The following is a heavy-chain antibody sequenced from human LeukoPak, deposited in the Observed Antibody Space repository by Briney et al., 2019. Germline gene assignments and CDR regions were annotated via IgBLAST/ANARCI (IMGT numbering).Heavy chain of an antibody. CDR1: GRSLSSYY. V-gene: IGHV4-4*07. J-gene: IGHJ4*02. D-gene: IGHD3-3*01. CDR2: IYTSGST. Sequence: SQTRSLTCTVSGRSLSSYYWSWLRQPAGKGLEWIGRIYTSGSTNYNPSAKSRVTMSVDTSKNQFSLKLSSVTAADTAVYYCARDSPIFGGVITFDYWGQGTLVTVSS. CDR3: ARDSPIFGGVITFDY.